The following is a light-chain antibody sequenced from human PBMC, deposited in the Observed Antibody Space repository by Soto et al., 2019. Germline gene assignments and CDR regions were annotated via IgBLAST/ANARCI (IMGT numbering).Light chain of an antibody. J-gene: IGKJ2*01. CDR1: RSVSSN. V-gene: IGKV3-15*01. CDR3: QQYKNWPPYT. Sequence: EIVMTQSPATLSVSPGERATLSCRASRSVSSNLAWYQQQPGQAPRLLIYGASTRATGIPARFSGSGSGTEFTLTISSLQSEDLAVYYCQQYKNWPPYTFGQGTKLEIK. CDR2: GAS.